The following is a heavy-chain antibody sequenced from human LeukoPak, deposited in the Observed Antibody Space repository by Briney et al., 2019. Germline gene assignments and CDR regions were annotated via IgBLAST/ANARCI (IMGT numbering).Heavy chain of an antibody. J-gene: IGHJ4*02. CDR3: ARQDIVVVPAALDY. V-gene: IGHV4-38-2*01. Sequence: PSETLSLTCAVSGCSISSGYYWGWIRQPPGKGLEWIGSIYHSGSTYYNPSLKSRVTISVDTSKNQFSLKLSSVTAADTAVYYCARQDIVVVPAALDYWGQGTLATVSS. CDR1: GCSISSGYY. CDR2: IYHSGST. D-gene: IGHD2-2*01.